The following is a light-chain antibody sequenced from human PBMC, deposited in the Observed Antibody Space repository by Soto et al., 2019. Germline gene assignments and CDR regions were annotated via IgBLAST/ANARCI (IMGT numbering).Light chain of an antibody. V-gene: IGKV3-20*01. CDR2: GDS. CDR1: QSVSSSY. CDR3: QQYGSSPKT. J-gene: IGKJ1*01. Sequence: EIVLTQSPGTLSLSPGERSTLSCRASQSVSSSYLAWYQQKSGQAPRLLISGDSSRATGIPDRFSGSGSGTDFNLTISRLEPEDFAVYYCQQYGSSPKTFGQGTTVDI.